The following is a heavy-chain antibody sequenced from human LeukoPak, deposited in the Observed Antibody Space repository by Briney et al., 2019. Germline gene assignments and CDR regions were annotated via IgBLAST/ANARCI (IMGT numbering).Heavy chain of an antibody. Sequence: GASVRVSCKASGYTFTGYYIHWLRQAPGQGPEWMGWTVPHSGVTTYAQKFEGRVTMTRDTSISTAYMDLTRLRSDDTAVYYCARAIGLPIFDYWGQGTLVSVSS. CDR2: TVPHSGVT. V-gene: IGHV1-2*02. CDR3: ARAIGLPIFDY. CDR1: GYTFTGYY. J-gene: IGHJ4*02.